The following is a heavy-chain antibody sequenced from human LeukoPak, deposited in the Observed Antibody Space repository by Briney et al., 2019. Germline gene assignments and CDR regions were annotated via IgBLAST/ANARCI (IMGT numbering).Heavy chain of an antibody. CDR1: GFTFSSYW. V-gene: IGHV3-74*01. CDR3: ARALGSGWVYFL. CDR2: VNSDGSST. J-gene: IGHJ4*02. Sequence: GSLRLSCAASGFTFSSYWMHWVRQAPGKGLVWVSCVNSDGSSTSYADSVKGRFTISRDNAKNTLYLQMNSLRVEDTAVYYCARALGSGWVYFLGGQGTLVTVSS. D-gene: IGHD3-10*01.